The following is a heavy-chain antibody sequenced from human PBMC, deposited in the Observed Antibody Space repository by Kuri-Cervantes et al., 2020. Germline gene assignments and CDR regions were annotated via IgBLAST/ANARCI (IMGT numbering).Heavy chain of an antibody. J-gene: IGHJ6*03. CDR1: GFTLSSYA. CDR3: AKANWEYYYYYMDV. CDR2: ISGSGGST. D-gene: IGHD1-1*01. Sequence: GESLKISCVASGFTLSSYAMSWVRQAPGKGLEWVSGISGSGGSTYYADSVKGRFTISRDNSKNTLYLQMNSLRAEDTAVYYCAKANWEYYYYYMDVWGKGTTVTVSS. V-gene: IGHV3-23*01.